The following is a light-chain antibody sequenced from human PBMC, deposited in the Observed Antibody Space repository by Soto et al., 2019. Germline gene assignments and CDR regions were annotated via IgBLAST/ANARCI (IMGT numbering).Light chain of an antibody. Sequence: EIVLAQSPATLSLSPGERATLSCRASQSVSSNYLAWYQQKPGQAPRLLIHGASSRATGIPDRFSGSGSGTDFTLTISRLEPEDFAVYYCQQCGSSSTFGQGTRLEI. CDR3: QQCGSSST. V-gene: IGKV3-20*01. CDR1: QSVSSNY. CDR2: GAS. J-gene: IGKJ5*01.